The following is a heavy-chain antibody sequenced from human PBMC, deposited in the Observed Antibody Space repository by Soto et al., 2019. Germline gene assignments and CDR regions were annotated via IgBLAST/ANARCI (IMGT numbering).Heavy chain of an antibody. CDR1: GGTFSSYA. V-gene: IGHV1-69*06. J-gene: IGHJ4*02. Sequence: ASVKVSCKASGGTFSSYAISWLRQAPGQGLEWMGGIIPIFGTANYAQKFQGRVTITADKSTSTAYMELSSLRSEDTAVYYCARDFPSYGGNSGFDYWGQGTLVTVSS. CDR3: ARDFPSYGGNSGFDY. D-gene: IGHD4-17*01. CDR2: IIPIFGTA.